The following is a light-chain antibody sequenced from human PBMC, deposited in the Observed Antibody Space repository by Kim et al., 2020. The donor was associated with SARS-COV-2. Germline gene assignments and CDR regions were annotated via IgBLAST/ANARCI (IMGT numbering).Light chain of an antibody. Sequence: PGERATLSCGASQSVASNYLAWYQHKPGLAPRLLIYDASNRATGIPDRFSGSGSGTDFTLTINNLDPEDFAVYYCQQYGSSPRTFGQGTKVDIK. CDR1: QSVASNY. CDR2: DAS. V-gene: IGKV3D-20*01. CDR3: QQYGSSPRT. J-gene: IGKJ1*01.